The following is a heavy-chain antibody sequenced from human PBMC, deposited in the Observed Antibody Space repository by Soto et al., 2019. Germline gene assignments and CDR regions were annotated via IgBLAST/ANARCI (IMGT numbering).Heavy chain of an antibody. V-gene: IGHV3-43D*04. J-gene: IGHJ6*02. CDR2: ISWDGGST. CDR3: AKDISYSSSSWRAYYYYGMDV. CDR1: GFTFDDYA. D-gene: IGHD6-6*01. Sequence: EVQLVESGGVVVQPGGSLRLSCAASGFTFDDYARHWVRQAPGKGLEWVSLISWDGGSTYYADSVKGRFTISRDNSKNSPYLQMNSLRAEDTALYYCAKDISYSSSSWRAYYYYGMDVWGQGTTVTVSS.